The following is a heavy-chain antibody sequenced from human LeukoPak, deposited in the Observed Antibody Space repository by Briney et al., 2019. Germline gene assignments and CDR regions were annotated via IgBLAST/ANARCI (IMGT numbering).Heavy chain of an antibody. CDR3: ARYYARIAAALFDY. CDR1: GFTLSIYW. CDR2: IKQDGSEK. J-gene: IGHJ4*02. D-gene: IGHD6-13*01. Sequence: PGGSLRLSWAASGFTLSIYWMSWVRQAPGKGLEGVANIKQDGSEKYYVDCVKGRFTISRDNAKKSLYLKMNSLRAEDTAVYYCARYYARIAAALFDYWGQGTLVTVSS. V-gene: IGHV3-7*01.